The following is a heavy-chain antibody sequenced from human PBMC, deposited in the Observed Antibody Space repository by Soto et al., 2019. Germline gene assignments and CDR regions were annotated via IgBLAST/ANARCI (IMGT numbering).Heavy chain of an antibody. D-gene: IGHD6-19*01. V-gene: IGHV3-21*01. J-gene: IGHJ4*02. CDR2: ISSSSSYI. CDR1: GFTFSSYS. CDR3: AREGAVAGHYDY. Sequence: EVQLVESGGGLVKPGGSLRLSCAASGFTFSSYSMNWVRQAPGKGLEWVSSISSSSSYIYYADSVKGRFTISRDNAKNSLYLQMHSLRAEDTAVYYCAREGAVAGHYDYWGQGTLVTVSS.